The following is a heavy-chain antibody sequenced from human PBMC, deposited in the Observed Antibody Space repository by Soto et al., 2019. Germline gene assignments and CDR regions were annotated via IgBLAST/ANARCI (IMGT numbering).Heavy chain of an antibody. D-gene: IGHD2-2*01. CDR2: IIPIFGTA. V-gene: IGHV1-69*13. CDR3: ARGKPRDDCSSTSCGYYYYYHGMDV. CDR1: GGTFSSYA. J-gene: IGHJ6*02. Sequence: ASVKVSCKASGGTFSSYAISWVRQAPGQGLEWMGGIIPIFGTANYAQKFQGRVTITADESTSTAYMELSSLRSEDTAVYYCARGKPRDDCSSTSCGYYYYYHGMDVWGQGTTVTVSS.